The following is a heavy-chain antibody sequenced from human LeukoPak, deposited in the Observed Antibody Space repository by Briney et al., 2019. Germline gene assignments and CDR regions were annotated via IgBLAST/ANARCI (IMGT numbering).Heavy chain of an antibody. CDR3: ARGKRAGPQLMDY. CDR2: IYYSGST. Sequence: SETLSLTCTVSGGSISSYYWSWLRQPPGKGLEWIGYIYYSGSTNYNPSLKSRVTISVDTSKNQFSLKPSPVTAADTAVYYCARGKRAGPQLMDYWGQGTLVTVSS. D-gene: IGHD2-8*01. J-gene: IGHJ4*02. V-gene: IGHV4-59*01. CDR1: GGSISSYY.